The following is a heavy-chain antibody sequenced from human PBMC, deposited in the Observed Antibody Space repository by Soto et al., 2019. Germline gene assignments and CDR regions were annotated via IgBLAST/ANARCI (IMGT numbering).Heavy chain of an antibody. Sequence: QVQLQQWGAGLLKPSETLSLTCAVYGGSFSGYYWSWIRQPPWKGLEWIGEINHSGSTNYNPSLKSRVTISVDTSKNQFSLKLSSVTAADTAVYYCARGHYRPYSSSWYERDYYYYYGMDVWGQGTTVTVSS. J-gene: IGHJ6*02. CDR3: ARGHYRPYSSSWYERDYYYYYGMDV. CDR2: INHSGST. V-gene: IGHV4-34*01. D-gene: IGHD6-13*01. CDR1: GGSFSGYY.